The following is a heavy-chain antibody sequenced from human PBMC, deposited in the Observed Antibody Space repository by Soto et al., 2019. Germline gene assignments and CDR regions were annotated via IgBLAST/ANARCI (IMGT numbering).Heavy chain of an antibody. Sequence: SETLSLTCTVSGGSISSYYWSWIREPPGKGLEWIGYIYYSGSTNYNPSLKSRVTISVGTSKNQFSLKLSSVTAADTAVYYCARLKIPGYSSGWYGTFDYWGQGTLVTVSS. CDR3: ARLKIPGYSSGWYGTFDY. CDR1: GGSISSYY. V-gene: IGHV4-59*01. CDR2: IYYSGST. J-gene: IGHJ4*02. D-gene: IGHD6-19*01.